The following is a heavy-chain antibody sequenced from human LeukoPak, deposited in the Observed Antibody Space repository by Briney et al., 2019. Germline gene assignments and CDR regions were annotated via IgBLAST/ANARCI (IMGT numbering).Heavy chain of an antibody. J-gene: IGHJ6*03. D-gene: IGHD3-9*01. Sequence: ASVKVSCKASGGTFSSYAISWVRQAPGQGLEWMGGIIPIFGTANYAQKFQGRVTITTDESTSTAYMELSSLRSEDTAVYYCARSDILTGYYQDYYYCMDVWGKGTTVTVSS. V-gene: IGHV1-69*05. CDR1: GGTFSSYA. CDR3: ARSDILTGYYQDYYYCMDV. CDR2: IIPIFGTA.